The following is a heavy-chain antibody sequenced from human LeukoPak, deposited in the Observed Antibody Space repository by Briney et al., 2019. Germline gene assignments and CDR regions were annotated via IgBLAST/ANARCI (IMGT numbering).Heavy chain of an antibody. V-gene: IGHV1-24*01. CDR1: GYTLIEVS. J-gene: IGHJ6*03. CDR2: FDPEDGET. Sequence: ASVKISCKVSGYTLIEVSMHWVRQTPGKGLVWVGGFDPEDGETIYVQKFQGRDTMTEHTPTRTAYMELSSLRSEDTAVYYCATDPSYSISAPTYYYYMDVWGKATTVTVSS. CDR3: ATDPSYSISAPTYYYYMDV. D-gene: IGHD6-13*01.